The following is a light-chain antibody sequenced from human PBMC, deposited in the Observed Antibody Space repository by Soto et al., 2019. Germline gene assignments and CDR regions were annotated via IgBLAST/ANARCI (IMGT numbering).Light chain of an antibody. CDR1: TSNIGNNY. Sequence: QSVLTQPPSVSAAPGQKVTISCSGSTSNIGNNYVSWYQQLPGTAPKLLIYENNKRPSGIPDRFSGSKSGTSATLGITGLQTGDEADYYCGTWDTSLSPADVFGTGTKVTVL. J-gene: IGLJ1*01. V-gene: IGLV1-51*02. CDR3: GTWDTSLSPADV. CDR2: ENN.